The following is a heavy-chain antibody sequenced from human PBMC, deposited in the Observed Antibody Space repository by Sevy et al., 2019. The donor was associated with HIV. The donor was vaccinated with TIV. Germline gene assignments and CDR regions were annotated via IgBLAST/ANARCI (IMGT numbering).Heavy chain of an antibody. D-gene: IGHD2-21*01. CDR2: IIPIFGTS. V-gene: IGHV1-69*13. CDR3: ARGGGAVDHGMDV. Sequence: ASVKVSCKASGGTFSSYDINWVRQAPGQGLEWVGQIIPIFGTSSYAHNFKGRVTITADESTSTAYMDLSSLRSEDTAVYYCARGGGAVDHGMDVWGQGTTVTVSS. CDR1: GGTFSSYD. J-gene: IGHJ6*02.